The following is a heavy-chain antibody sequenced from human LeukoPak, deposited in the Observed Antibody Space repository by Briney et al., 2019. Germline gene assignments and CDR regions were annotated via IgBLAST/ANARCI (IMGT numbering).Heavy chain of an antibody. D-gene: IGHD4-11*01. CDR2: IYHSGTT. J-gene: IGHJ4*02. V-gene: IGHV4-30-2*01. Sequence: SETLSLTCTVSGGSISSGGYYWSWIRQPPGKGLEWMGYIYHSGTTYYNPSLKSRVTISVDRSKNHFSLRLSSVSAADTAVYYCATLTTYLKYFDYWGQGTLVTVSS. CDR1: GGSISSGGYY. CDR3: ATLTTYLKYFDY.